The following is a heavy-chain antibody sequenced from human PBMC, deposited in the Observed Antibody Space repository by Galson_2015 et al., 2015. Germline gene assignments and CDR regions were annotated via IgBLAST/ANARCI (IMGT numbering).Heavy chain of an antibody. CDR2: IYPGDSDT. Sequence: QSGAEVKKPGESLKISCKGSGYKFTSYWIGWVRQTPGKGLEWMGIIYPGDSDTRYSPSFEGHVTISADKSITTAYLKWSSLKASDSATYYCARSDTRYYGSGSYYYDYWGQGTLVTASS. V-gene: IGHV5-51*01. CDR1: GYKFTSYW. CDR3: ARSDTRYYGSGSYYYDY. J-gene: IGHJ4*02. D-gene: IGHD3-10*01.